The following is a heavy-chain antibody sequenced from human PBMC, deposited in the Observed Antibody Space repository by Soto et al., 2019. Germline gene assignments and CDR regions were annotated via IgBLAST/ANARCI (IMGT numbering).Heavy chain of an antibody. CDR3: VKGEYYYDSSGYYPFDY. D-gene: IGHD3-22*01. J-gene: IGHJ4*02. CDR2: GRNRAYSYST. V-gene: IGHV3-72*01. CDR1: GYIFSDHY. Sequence: GGSLRLSCAASGYIFSDHYIDWVRQGPGKGLEWVGRGRNRAYSYSTEYAASVKGRFTISRDDSKNTQYLQMSSLRADDTAVYYCVKGEYYYDSSGYYPFDYWGQGTLVTVSS.